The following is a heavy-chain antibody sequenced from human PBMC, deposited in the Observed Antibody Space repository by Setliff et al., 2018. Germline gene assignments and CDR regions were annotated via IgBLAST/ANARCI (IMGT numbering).Heavy chain of an antibody. CDR3: ARAAVTSGARADYFDN. D-gene: IGHD4-17*01. J-gene: IGHJ4*02. CDR2: TYDSGST. V-gene: IGHV4-39*07. CDR1: GGPVTRTTTF. Sequence: SETLSLTCTVSGGPVTRTTTFWGWVRQTPGKGLEWIGSTYDSGSTYYNPSLNSRVIISEDTSKNQFSLKLTSVTAADAAVYYCARAAVTSGARADYFDNWGRGTLVTVSS.